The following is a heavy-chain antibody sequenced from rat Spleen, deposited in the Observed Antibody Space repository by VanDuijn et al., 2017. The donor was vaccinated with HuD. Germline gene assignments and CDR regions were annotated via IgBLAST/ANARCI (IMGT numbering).Heavy chain of an antibody. V-gene: IGHV5-25*01. Sequence: EVQLVESGGGLVQPGRSMKLSCAASGFTFSNYDMVWVRQAPTKGLKWVASISYDGSTAYYRDPVRGRFTISRDNAKSTLYLQMDSLRSEDTATYYCTRGYYLDYWGQGVMVTVSS. CDR2: ISYDGSTA. CDR1: GFTFSNYD. CDR3: TRGYYLDY. J-gene: IGHJ2*01.